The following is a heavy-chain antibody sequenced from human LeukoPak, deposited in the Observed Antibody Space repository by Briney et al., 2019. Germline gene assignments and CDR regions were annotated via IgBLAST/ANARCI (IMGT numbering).Heavy chain of an antibody. CDR1: GGSFSGYY. CDR3: ARAVGDYGDYGGNYYGMDV. D-gene: IGHD4-17*01. V-gene: IGHV4-34*01. J-gene: IGHJ6*02. CDR2: INHSGST. Sequence: SETLSLTCAVYGGSFSGYYWSWIRQPPGKGLEWIGEINHSGSTNYNPSLKSRVTISVDTSKNQFSLKLSSVTAADTAVYYCARAVGDYGDYGGNYYGMDVWGQGTTVTVSS.